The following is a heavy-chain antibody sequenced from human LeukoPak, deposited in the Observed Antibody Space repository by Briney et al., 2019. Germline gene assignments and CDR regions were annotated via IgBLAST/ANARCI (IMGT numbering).Heavy chain of an antibody. J-gene: IGHJ4*02. CDR2: ISWNSGSI. CDR3: ARNKGATTTYYFDY. CDR1: GFTFDDYA. V-gene: IGHV3-9*01. D-gene: IGHD1-26*01. Sequence: GGSLRLSCAASGFTFDDYAMHWVRQAPGKGLEWVSGISWNSGSIGYADSVKGRFTISRDNAKNSLYLQMNSLRAEDTALYYCARNKGATTTYYFDYWGQGTLVTVSS.